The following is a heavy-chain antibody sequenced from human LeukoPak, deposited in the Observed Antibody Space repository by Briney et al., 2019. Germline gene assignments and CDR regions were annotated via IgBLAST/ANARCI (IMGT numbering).Heavy chain of an antibody. V-gene: IGHV1-8*01. CDR2: MNPNSGNT. Sequence: ASVKVSCKASGYTFTSYDINWVRQATGQGLEWMGWMNPNSGNTGYAQKFQGRVTMTRNTSISTAYMELSSLRSEDTAVYYCARYYYGSGSYSYYYYMDVWGKGTTVNVSS. CDR3: ARYYYGSGSYSYYYYMDV. D-gene: IGHD3-10*01. J-gene: IGHJ6*03. CDR1: GYTFTSYD.